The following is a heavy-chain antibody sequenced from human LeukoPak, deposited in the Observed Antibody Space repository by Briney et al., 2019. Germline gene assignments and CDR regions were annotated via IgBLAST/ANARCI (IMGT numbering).Heavy chain of an antibody. D-gene: IGHD6-13*01. CDR2: ISYSGST. V-gene: IGHV4-59*01. CDR3: ARDRIAAAEGNWFDP. CDR1: GGSISSYY. J-gene: IGHJ5*02. Sequence: SETLSLTCTVSGGSISSYYWSWIRQPPGKGLEWIGYISYSGSTNYNPSLKSRVTISVDTSKNQFSLKLSSVTAADTAVYYCARDRIAAAEGNWFDPWGQGTLVTVSS.